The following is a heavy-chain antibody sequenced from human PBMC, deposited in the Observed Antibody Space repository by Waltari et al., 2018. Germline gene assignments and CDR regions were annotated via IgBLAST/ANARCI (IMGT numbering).Heavy chain of an antibody. CDR3: AADYYDSSGPRNWFDP. D-gene: IGHD3-22*01. J-gene: IGHJ5*02. V-gene: IGHV1-69*13. CDR1: GGTFSSYA. CDR2: ISPILGTA. Sequence: QVQLVQSGAEVKKPGSSVKVSCKASGGTFSSYAISWVRQAPGQGLEWMGGISPILGTANYAQKFQGRVTITADESTSTAYMELSSLRSEDTAVYYCAADYYDSSGPRNWFDPWGQGTLVTVSS.